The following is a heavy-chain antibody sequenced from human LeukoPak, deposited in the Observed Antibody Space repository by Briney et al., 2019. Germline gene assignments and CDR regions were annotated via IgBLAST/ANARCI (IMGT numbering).Heavy chain of an antibody. CDR2: IYYSGST. J-gene: IGHJ4*02. CDR3: AREGRYCSSTSCSKSFDY. Sequence: SETLSLTCTVSGGSISSYYWSWIRQPPGKGLEWIGYIYYSGSTNYNPSLKSRVTISVDTSKNQFSLKLSSVTAADTPVYYFAREGRYCSSTSCSKSFDYWGQGTLVTVSS. D-gene: IGHD2-2*01. CDR1: GGSISSYY. V-gene: IGHV4-59*01.